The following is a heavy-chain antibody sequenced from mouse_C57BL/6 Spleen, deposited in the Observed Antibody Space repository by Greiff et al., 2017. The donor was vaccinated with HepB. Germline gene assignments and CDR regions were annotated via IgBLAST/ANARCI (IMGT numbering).Heavy chain of an antibody. D-gene: IGHD2-1*01. Sequence: EVQLQQSGPELVKPGASVKISCKASGYTFTDYYMNWVKQSHGKSLEWIGDINPNNGGTSYNQKFKGKATLTVDKSSSTAYMELRSLTSADSAVYYCSGIYYGNYRYFDVWGTGTTVTVSS. CDR1: GYTFTDYY. J-gene: IGHJ1*03. CDR2: INPNNGGT. V-gene: IGHV1-26*01. CDR3: SGIYYGNYRYFDV.